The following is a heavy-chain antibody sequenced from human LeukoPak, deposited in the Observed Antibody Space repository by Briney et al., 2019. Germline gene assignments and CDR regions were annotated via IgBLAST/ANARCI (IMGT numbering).Heavy chain of an antibody. J-gene: IGHJ4*02. D-gene: IGHD4-17*01. CDR1: RFTISSYA. CDR2: ISSSSSTI. Sequence: GGSLRLSCAASRFTISSYAMSWVRQAPGKGLEWVSYISSSSSTIYYADSVKGRFTISRDNAKNSLYLQMNSLRAEDTAVYYCARGGINYGDYLYYFDYWGQGTLVTVSS. CDR3: ARGGINYGDYLYYFDY. V-gene: IGHV3-48*01.